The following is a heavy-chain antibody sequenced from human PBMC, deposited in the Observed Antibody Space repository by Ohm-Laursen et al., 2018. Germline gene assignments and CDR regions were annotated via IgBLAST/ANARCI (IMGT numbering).Heavy chain of an antibody. CDR3: ARALWPEDY. Sequence: SLRLSCAASGFTFSSYDLHWVRHAPGKGLEWVALISYDGSNKYYADSVKGRFTISRDNAKNSLYLQMNSLGDEDTAVYYCARALWPEDYWGQGTLVTVSS. V-gene: IGHV3-30*03. D-gene: IGHD3-16*01. J-gene: IGHJ4*02. CDR1: GFTFSSYD. CDR2: ISYDGSNK.